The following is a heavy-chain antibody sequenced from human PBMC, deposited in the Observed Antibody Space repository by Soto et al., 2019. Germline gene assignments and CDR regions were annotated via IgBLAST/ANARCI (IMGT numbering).Heavy chain of an antibody. CDR3: ARQINYYGSGSPKGYYFDY. V-gene: IGHV4-39*01. D-gene: IGHD3-10*01. Sequence: ETLSLTCTVSGGSVSSSDYYWGWIRQPPGKGLEWIGTIHYSGSTYYNPSLKSRVTISVDTSKNQFSLKLSSVTAADTTVFYCARQINYYGSGSPKGYYFDYWGQGALVTVSS. J-gene: IGHJ4*02. CDR2: IHYSGST. CDR1: GGSVSSSDYY.